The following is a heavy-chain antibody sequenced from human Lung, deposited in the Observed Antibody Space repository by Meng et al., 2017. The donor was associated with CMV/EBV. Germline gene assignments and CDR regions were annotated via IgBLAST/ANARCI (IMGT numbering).Heavy chain of an antibody. V-gene: IGHV3-23*03. CDR1: GFTFSSYA. D-gene: IGHD2-2*02. Sequence: GGSLRLSCAASGFTFSSYAMSWVRQAPGKGLEWVSVIYSGGSSTYYADSVKGRFTISRDNSKNTLYLQMTSLRAEDTAVYYCAKPIQATYGMDVWGQGTTVTVSS. J-gene: IGHJ6*02. CDR2: IYSGGSST. CDR3: AKPIQATYGMDV.